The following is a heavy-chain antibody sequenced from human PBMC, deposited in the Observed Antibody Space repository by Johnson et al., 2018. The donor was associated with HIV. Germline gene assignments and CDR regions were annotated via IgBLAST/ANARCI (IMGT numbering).Heavy chain of an antibody. CDR2: INWNSVIT. J-gene: IGHJ3*01. CDR3: ARENGGGAFDF. CDR1: GFIFNDYA. D-gene: IGHD3-10*01. Sequence: VQLVESGGGLVQPGRSLRLSCAASGFIFNDYAMHWVRQVPGKGLEWVSGINWNSVITAYADSVKGRFTISRANAKNSLYLQMNSLRAGDTAVYYCARENGGGAFDFWGQGTMVTVSS. V-gene: IGHV3-9*01.